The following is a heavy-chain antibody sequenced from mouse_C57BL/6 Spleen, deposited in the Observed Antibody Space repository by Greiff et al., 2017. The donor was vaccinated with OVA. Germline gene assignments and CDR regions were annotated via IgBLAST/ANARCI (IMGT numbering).Heavy chain of an antibody. CDR2: IDPEDGET. D-gene: IGHD1-1*01. CDR3: ARSGNYGSSPAWFAY. Sequence: DVKLVESGAELVKPGASVKLSCTASGFNIKDYYMHWVKQRTEQGLEWIGRIDPEDGETKYAPKFQGKATITADTSSNTAYLQLSSLTSEDTAVYYCARSGNYGSSPAWFAYWGQGTLVTVSA. V-gene: IGHV14-2*01. J-gene: IGHJ3*01. CDR1: GFNIKDYY.